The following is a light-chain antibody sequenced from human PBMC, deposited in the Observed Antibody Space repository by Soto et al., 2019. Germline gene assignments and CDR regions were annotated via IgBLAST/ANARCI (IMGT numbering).Light chain of an antibody. CDR3: QHYGSSPGT. CDR2: GAS. J-gene: IGKJ1*01. V-gene: IGKV3-20*01. Sequence: ETVMTQSPGPLSLSPGERATLSCRASQSVSSSYLAWYQQKPGQAPRLLIYGASSRATGIPDRFSGSGSGTDFTLTISRLEPEDFAVYYCQHYGSSPGTFGQGTKVDIK. CDR1: QSVSSSY.